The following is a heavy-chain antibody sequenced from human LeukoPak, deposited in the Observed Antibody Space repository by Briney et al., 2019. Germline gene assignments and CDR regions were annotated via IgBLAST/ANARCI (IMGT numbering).Heavy chain of an antibody. Sequence: ASVKVSCKASGYTFTSYYMHWVRQAPGQGLEWMGIINPSGGSTSYAQKFQGRVTMTRDTSTSTVYMELSSLRSEDTAVYYCASSSGVTPANYYHYGMDVWGQGTTVTVSS. CDR2: INPSGGST. V-gene: IGHV1-46*01. D-gene: IGHD4-23*01. CDR3: ASSSGVTPANYYHYGMDV. CDR1: GYTFTSYY. J-gene: IGHJ6*02.